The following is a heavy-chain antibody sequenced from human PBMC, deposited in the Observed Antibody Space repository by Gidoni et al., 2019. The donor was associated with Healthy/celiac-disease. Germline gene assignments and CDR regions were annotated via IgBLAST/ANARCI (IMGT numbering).Heavy chain of an antibody. CDR1: GFTFSGSA. CDR3: TRHLSAYNWNHFDY. CDR2: IRSKANSYAT. V-gene: IGHV3-73*02. Sequence: EVQLVESGGGLVQPGGSLKLSCAASGFTFSGSAMHWVRQASGKGLEWVGRIRSKANSYATAYAASVKGRFTISRDDSKNTAYLQMNSLKTEDTAVYYCTRHLSAYNWNHFDYWGQGTLVTVSS. D-gene: IGHD1-20*01. J-gene: IGHJ4*02.